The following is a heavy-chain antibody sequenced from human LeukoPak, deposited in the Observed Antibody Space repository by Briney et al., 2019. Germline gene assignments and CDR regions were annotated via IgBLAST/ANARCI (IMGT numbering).Heavy chain of an antibody. V-gene: IGHV3-7*01. Sequence: RGSLRLSCAASGFTFSSYWMSWVRQAPGKGLEWVANIKQDGSEKYYVDSVKGRFTISRDKAKNSLFLQMNSLRAEDTAVYYCARLLAYCGGDCPTTNFDYWGQGTLVTVSS. CDR1: GFTFSSYW. D-gene: IGHD2-21*01. CDR2: IKQDGSEK. J-gene: IGHJ4*02. CDR3: ARLLAYCGGDCPTTNFDY.